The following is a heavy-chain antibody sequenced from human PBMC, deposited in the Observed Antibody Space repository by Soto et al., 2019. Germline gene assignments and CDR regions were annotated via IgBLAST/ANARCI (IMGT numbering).Heavy chain of an antibody. Sequence: GGSLRLSCAASGFTFSSYWMHWVRQAPGKGLVWVSRINSDGSRSTYADSVKGRFTISRDNVKNTLYLQMNSLRAEDTAVYYCARGEYDILTGYSYYGLDVWGQGTTVTVSS. V-gene: IGHV3-74*03. CDR1: GFTFSSYW. D-gene: IGHD3-9*01. J-gene: IGHJ6*02. CDR3: ARGEYDILTGYSYYGLDV. CDR2: INSDGSRS.